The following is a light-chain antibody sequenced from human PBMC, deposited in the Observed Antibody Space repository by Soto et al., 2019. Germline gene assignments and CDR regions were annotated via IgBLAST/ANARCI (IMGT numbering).Light chain of an antibody. V-gene: IGLV4-69*01. J-gene: IGLJ2*01. Sequence: QSVLTQSPSASASLGASVKLTCTLSSGHISYAIAWHQQQPEKGPRSFMNLNSDDSHNKGDVIPARFSGSSSGAARYLTISSLQSEDEADYYCQTWGTGGVFGGGTKVTVL. CDR2: LNSDDSH. CDR3: QTWGTGGV. CDR1: SGHISYA.